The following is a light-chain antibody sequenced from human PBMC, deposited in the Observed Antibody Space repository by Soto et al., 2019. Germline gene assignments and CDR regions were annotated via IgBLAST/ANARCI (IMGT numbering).Light chain of an antibody. CDR1: QSVRSSY. Sequence: EIVLTQSPGTLSLSPGERATLSCRASQSVRSSYLAWYQQKPGQAPRLLIYGASSRATGIPDRFSGSGSGTDFTLTINRLEPEDFAGYHCQQYGGMWTFGQGTKVDI. CDR3: QQYGGMWT. J-gene: IGKJ1*01. V-gene: IGKV3-20*01. CDR2: GAS.